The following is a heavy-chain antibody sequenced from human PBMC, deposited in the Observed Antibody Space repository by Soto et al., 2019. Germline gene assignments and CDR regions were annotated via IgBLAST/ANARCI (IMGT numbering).Heavy chain of an antibody. V-gene: IGHV4-59*01. CDR1: GGSISSYY. CDR3: ARDYYGSGSPNWFDP. CDR2: IYYSGST. D-gene: IGHD3-10*01. J-gene: IGHJ5*02. Sequence: TSETLSLTCTVSGGSISSYYWSLIRQPPGKGLEWIGYIYYSGSTNYNPSLKSRVTISVDTSKNQFSLKLSSVTAADTAVYYCARDYYGSGSPNWFDPWGQGTLVTVSS.